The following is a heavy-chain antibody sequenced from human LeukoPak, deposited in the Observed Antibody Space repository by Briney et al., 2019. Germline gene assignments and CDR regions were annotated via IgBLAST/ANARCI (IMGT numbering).Heavy chain of an antibody. D-gene: IGHD3-3*01. CDR3: ARENYDFWSGYYLYYFDY. CDR1: GFTFSSYW. CDR2: INSDGSNT. Sequence: GGSLRLSCAASGFTFSSYWMHWVRQAPGKGLVWVSRINSDGSNTSYADSVKGRFTISRDNAKNTLYLQMNSLRAEDTAVYYCARENYDFWSGYYLYYFDYWGQGTLVTVSS. V-gene: IGHV3-74*01. J-gene: IGHJ4*02.